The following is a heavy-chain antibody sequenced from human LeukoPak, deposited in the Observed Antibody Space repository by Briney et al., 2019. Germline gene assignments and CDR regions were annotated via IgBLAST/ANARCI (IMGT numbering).Heavy chain of an antibody. CDR3: TTWRYCSGGSCYSGWLDT. V-gene: IGHV3-73*01. D-gene: IGHD2-15*01. Sequence: GGSLRLAFTTSGFTFSDTAMHSVRQASGKGLEWVGRIRSKANSYAAVYAASVKGRFTISRDDSKNTLYLQMNSLKTEDTAVYYCTTWRYCSGGSCYSGWLDTWGQGNLVTVSS. CDR2: IRSKANSYAA. CDR1: GFTFSDTA. J-gene: IGHJ5*02.